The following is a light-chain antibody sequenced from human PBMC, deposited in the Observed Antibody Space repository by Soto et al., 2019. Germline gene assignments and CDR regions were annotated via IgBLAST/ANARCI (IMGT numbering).Light chain of an antibody. CDR2: EGT. Sequence: QSVLTQSASVSGSPGQSITISCTGTSSDVGSYNLVSWYQQLPGKAPKLLIYEGTKRPSGVSNRFSGSKSGNTASVTISGLQAEDEAAYYCCSYAGSSTWVFGGGTKLTVL. V-gene: IGLV2-23*01. J-gene: IGLJ3*02. CDR1: SSDVGSYNL. CDR3: CSYAGSSTWV.